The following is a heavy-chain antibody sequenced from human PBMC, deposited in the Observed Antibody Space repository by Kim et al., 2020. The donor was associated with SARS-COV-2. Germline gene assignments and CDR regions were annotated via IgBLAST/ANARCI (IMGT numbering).Heavy chain of an antibody. CDR2: ISIYNGNT. J-gene: IGHJ4*02. CDR3: ARVLYDSSGYYSYFDY. Sequence: ASVKVSCKASGYTFTNYGISWVRQAPGQGLEWMGWISIYNGNTNYAQKFQGRVTMTTDTSTSTAYMELRSLRSDDTAVYYCARVLYDSSGYYSYFDYWGRGTLVTVSS. D-gene: IGHD3-22*01. V-gene: IGHV1-18*04. CDR1: GYTFTNYG.